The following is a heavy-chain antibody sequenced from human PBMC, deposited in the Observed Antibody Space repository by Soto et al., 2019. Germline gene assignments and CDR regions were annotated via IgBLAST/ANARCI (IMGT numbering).Heavy chain of an antibody. D-gene: IGHD6-13*01. CDR1: GFTFSSYG. CDR3: ARDGDSSSWRYFDY. J-gene: IGHJ4*02. V-gene: IGHV3-33*01. Sequence: GGSLRLSCAASGFTFSSYGMHWVRQAPGKGLEWVAVIWYDGSNKYYADSVKGRFTISRDNSKNTLYLQMNSLRAEDTAVYYCARDGDSSSWRYFDYWGQGTLVTVSS. CDR2: IWYDGSNK.